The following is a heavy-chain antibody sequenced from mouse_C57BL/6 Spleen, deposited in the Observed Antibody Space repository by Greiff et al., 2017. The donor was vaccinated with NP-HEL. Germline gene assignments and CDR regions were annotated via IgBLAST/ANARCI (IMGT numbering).Heavy chain of an antibody. CDR1: GYTFTSYW. CDR3: ARGDYYGSSSHWWFDV. D-gene: IGHD1-1*01. CDR2: IDPSDSET. J-gene: IGHJ1*03. Sequence: QVQLQQPGAELVRPGSSVKLSCKASGYTFTSYWMHWVKQRPIQGLEWIGNIDPSDSETHYNQKFKDKATLTVDKSSSTAYMQLSSLTSEDSAVYYCARGDYYGSSSHWWFDVWGTGTTVTVSS. V-gene: IGHV1-52*01.